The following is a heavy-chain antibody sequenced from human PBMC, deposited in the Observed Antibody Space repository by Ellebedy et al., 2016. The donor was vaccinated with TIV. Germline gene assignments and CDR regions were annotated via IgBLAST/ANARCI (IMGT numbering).Heavy chain of an antibody. Sequence: AASVKVSCKDSRDSFSSSAISWVRQASGQGLEWMGGIVPFLNTANYPQTFQDRVTTTADESTTTAYSELSGLKSDDTAIYYGAKADEQPYTDWGQGTPLIVSS. CDR2: IVPFLNTA. J-gene: IGHJ4*02. CDR1: RDSFSSSA. CDR3: AKADEQPYTD. D-gene: IGHD3-16*01. V-gene: IGHV1-69*13.